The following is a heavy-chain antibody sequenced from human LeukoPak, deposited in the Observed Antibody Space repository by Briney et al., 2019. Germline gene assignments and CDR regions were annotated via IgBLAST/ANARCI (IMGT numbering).Heavy chain of an antibody. CDR1: GGSIGSSTTSS. V-gene: IGHV4-39*01. CDR3: ARGVVLGYCSSTSCYIFWFDP. D-gene: IGHD2-2*02. CDR2: IYYSGST. Sequence: SETLSLTCAVSGGSIGSSTTSSWGWIRQPPGKGLEWIWSIYYSGSTYYSPSLKSRVTISVDTSKNQFSLRLSSVTAADTAVYYCARGVVLGYCSSTSCYIFWFDPWGQGTLVTVSS. J-gene: IGHJ5*02.